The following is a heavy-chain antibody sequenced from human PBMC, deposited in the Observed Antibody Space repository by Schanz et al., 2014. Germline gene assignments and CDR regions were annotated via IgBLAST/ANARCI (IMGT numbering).Heavy chain of an antibody. J-gene: IGHJ4*02. CDR3: ARDYAGFDC. D-gene: IGHD3-16*01. CDR2: ISSSSRYI. CDR1: GFTFSSYT. Sequence: EVQLVESGGGLVKPGDSLRLSCAASGFTFSSYTMKWVRQAPGKGLEWVSYISSSSRYIYYADSMKGRFTISRDNAKNSLYLQMNSLRAEDTAVYYCARDYAGFDCWGQGTLVTVSS. V-gene: IGHV3-21*01.